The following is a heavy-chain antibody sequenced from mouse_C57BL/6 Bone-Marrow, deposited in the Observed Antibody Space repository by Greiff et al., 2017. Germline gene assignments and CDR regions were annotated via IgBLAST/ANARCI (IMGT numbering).Heavy chain of an antibody. Sequence: EVQRVESGGDLVKPGGSLKLSCAASGFTFSSYGMSWVRQTPDKRLEWVATLSSGGSYTYYPDSVMGRFTISRDNAKNTLYLQMSSLKSEDTAMYYGARQGYYSNADAMDDWGQGTSDTVSS. CDR1: GFTFSSYG. CDR3: ARQGYYSNADAMDD. D-gene: IGHD2-5*01. CDR2: LSSGGSYT. J-gene: IGHJ4*01. V-gene: IGHV5-6*01.